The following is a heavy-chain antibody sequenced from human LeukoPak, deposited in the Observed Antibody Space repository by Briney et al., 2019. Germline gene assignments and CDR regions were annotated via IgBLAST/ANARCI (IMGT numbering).Heavy chain of an antibody. CDR2: IGNNGTTT. V-gene: IGHV3-23*01. CDR3: ARDHYYDSSGFSPLDY. D-gene: IGHD3-22*01. Sequence: GGSQRLSCAASGFTFSSYAMSWVRQAPGKGLEWVSGIGNNGTTTDYADSVRGRFTISRDNSKNTLYLQMNSQRAEDTAVYYCARDHYYDSSGFSPLDYWGQGTLVTVSS. CDR1: GFTFSSYA. J-gene: IGHJ4*02.